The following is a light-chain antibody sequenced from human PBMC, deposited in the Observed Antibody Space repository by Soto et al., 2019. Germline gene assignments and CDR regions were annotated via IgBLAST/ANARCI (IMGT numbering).Light chain of an antibody. J-gene: IGKJ1*01. CDR1: QSVSSSY. CDR2: GAS. Sequence: EIVLTQSPGTLSLSPGERATLSCRASQSVSSSYLAWYQQKHGQPPRILIYGASTRDTGIPARSSGSGSGTEFTLTINRLQSEDFEVYYRQQYNNWPRTFGQGTKVDIK. V-gene: IGKV3-15*01. CDR3: QQYNNWPRT.